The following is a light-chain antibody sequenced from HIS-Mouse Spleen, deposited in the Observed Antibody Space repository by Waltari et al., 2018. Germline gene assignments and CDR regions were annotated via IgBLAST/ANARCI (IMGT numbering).Light chain of an antibody. V-gene: IGKV3-11*01. J-gene: IGKJ4*01. CDR3: QQRSNWPLT. CDR2: DAS. CDR1: QSFSSY. Sequence: DIVLTQSPATLSLSPAERATLSCRASQSFSSYLAWYQQKPGQAPRLLIYDASNRATGIPARFSGSGSGTDFTLTISSLEPEDFAVYYCQQRSNWPLTFGGGTKVEIK.